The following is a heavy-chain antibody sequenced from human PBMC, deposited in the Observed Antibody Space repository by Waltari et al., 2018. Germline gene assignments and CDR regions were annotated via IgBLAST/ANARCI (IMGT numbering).Heavy chain of an antibody. CDR1: GFTFSSYA. D-gene: IGHD2-15*01. J-gene: IGHJ4*02. CDR2: MSGSGGST. CDR3: AKGDLVVVAATNY. Sequence: EVQLLESGGGLVQPGGSLRLSCAASGFTFSSYAMSWVRQAPGKGLEWVSAMSGSGGSTYDADAVKGRFTISRDNSKSTLYLQMNSLRAEDTAVYYCAKGDLVVVAATNYWGQGTLVTVSS. V-gene: IGHV3-23*01.